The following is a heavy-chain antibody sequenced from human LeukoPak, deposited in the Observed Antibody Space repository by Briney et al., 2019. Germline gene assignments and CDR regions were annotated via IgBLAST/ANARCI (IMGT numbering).Heavy chain of an antibody. CDR3: ARAYSGTNSHFDY. CDR2: ISYDGNNK. J-gene: IGHJ4*02. CDR1: GFTFSSYA. D-gene: IGHD1-26*01. V-gene: IGHV3-30*04. Sequence: GGSLRLSCAASGFTFSSYAMHWVRQAPGKGLEWVAVISYDGNNKYYADSVKGRFTISRDNSKNTLYLQMNSLRAEDTAVYYCARAYSGTNSHFDYWGQGTLVTVSS.